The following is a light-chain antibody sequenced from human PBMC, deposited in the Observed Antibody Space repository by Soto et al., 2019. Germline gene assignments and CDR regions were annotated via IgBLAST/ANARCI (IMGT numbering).Light chain of an antibody. CDR2: GAS. CDR3: QQYGSSPPWT. Sequence: IGLHPSPGTLSFSPGERAPLSCRARESVSSSYLAWYQQKPGQAPRLLIYGASSRATGIPDRFSGSGSGTDFTLTISRLEPEDFAVYYCQQYGSSPPWTSGQGAKA. J-gene: IGKJ1*01. CDR1: ESVSSSY. V-gene: IGKV3-20*01.